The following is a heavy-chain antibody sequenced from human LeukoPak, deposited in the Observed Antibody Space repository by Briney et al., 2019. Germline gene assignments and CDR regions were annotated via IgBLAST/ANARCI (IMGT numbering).Heavy chain of an antibody. CDR1: GFTFISYA. CDR2: ISGSGGST. Sequence: GGSLRLSCPASGFTFISYAMSWVRQAPGKGLEWVSAISGSGGSTYYADSVKGRFTISRDNSKNTLYLQMNSLRAEDTAVYYCGRNTFHYLTTLDYWGQGTLVTVSS. V-gene: IGHV3-23*01. D-gene: IGHD3-16*01. CDR3: GRNTFHYLTTLDY. J-gene: IGHJ4*02.